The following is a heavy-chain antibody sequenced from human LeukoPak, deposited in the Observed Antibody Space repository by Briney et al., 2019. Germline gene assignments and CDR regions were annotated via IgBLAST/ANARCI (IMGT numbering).Heavy chain of an antibody. CDR3: ARYSGNYRFFDY. CDR2: IYHSGTT. CDR1: SGSISSYDYY. Sequence: SETLSLTCTVSSGSISSYDYYWTWTRQHPGKGLEWIGYIYHSGTTYYNPSLKSRVTISVDTSENQFSLKLTAVTAADSAMYYCARYSGNYRFFDYWGPGTLVTVSS. D-gene: IGHD1-26*01. J-gene: IGHJ4*02. V-gene: IGHV4-31*03.